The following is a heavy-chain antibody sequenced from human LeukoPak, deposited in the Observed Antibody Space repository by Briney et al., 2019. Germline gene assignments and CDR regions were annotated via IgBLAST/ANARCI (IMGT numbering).Heavy chain of an antibody. Sequence: ASVKVSCKASEYAFTAYHIHWVRQAPGQGLEWMRWINPNSGGTRYAQKFEGRVSMTRDTSITTAYMELRRLTSDDAAIYYCARVGRNYDFDFWGQGTLVTVSS. CDR2: INPNSGGT. CDR1: EYAFTAYH. V-gene: IGHV1-2*02. J-gene: IGHJ4*02. CDR3: ARVGRNYDFDF. D-gene: IGHD3-16*01.